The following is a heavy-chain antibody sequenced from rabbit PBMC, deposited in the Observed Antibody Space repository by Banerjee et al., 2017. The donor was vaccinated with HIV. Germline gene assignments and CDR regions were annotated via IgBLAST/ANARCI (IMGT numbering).Heavy chain of an antibody. CDR3: VRGSISGTDYNL. D-gene: IGHD1-1*01. J-gene: IGHJ4*01. Sequence: QEQLEESGGDLVKPEGSLTLTCTASGFSFSNGYVMCWVRQAPGKGLELITCIYTSSGSTWYASWAKGRFTISKTSSTTVTLQMTSLTAADTATYFCVRGSISGTDYNLGGPGTLVTV. V-gene: IGHV1S45*01. CDR2: IYTSSGST. CDR1: GFSFSNGYV.